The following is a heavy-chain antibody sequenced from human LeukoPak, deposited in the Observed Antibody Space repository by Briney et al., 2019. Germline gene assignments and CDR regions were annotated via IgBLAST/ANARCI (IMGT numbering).Heavy chain of an antibody. CDR3: ARSYCSGRSCYSGWFDP. CDR2: FSSYGCST. CDR1: GFTFSSYA. V-gene: IGHV3-64*01. Sequence: GGSLRLSCAASGFTFSSYAMHGVRQSPGKGLEYVSAFSSYGCSTYYANSVKGRFTISRDNSKNTLYLQMASLRAEEMAVSYCARSYCSGRSCYSGWFDPWGQGTLVTVSS. J-gene: IGHJ5*02. D-gene: IGHD2-15*01.